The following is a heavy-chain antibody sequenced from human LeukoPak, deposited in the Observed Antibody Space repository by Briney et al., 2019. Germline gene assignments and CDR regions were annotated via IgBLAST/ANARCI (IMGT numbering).Heavy chain of an antibody. V-gene: IGHV4-59*01. CDR3: ASSHPLGSNNDYYTPFDY. D-gene: IGHD3-3*01. CDR1: GGSISNYY. CDR2: LYYSGDT. J-gene: IGHJ4*02. Sequence: SETLSLTCSVFGGSISNYYWSWIRQPPGKGLEWIGYLYYSGDTNYNPSLKSRVTISVDTSKNQFSLSLSSVTAADTAVYYCASSHPLGSNNDYYTPFDYWGLGTLVTVSS.